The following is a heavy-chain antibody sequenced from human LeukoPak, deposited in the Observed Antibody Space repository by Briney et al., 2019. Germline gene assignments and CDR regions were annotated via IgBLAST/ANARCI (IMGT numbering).Heavy chain of an antibody. Sequence: SETLSLTCAVSGGSISISNSNWWSWVRQPPGKGLEWIGEVYHSGSTNYNPSLKSRVTISVDKSKNQFSLKLSSVTAADTAVYYCARDLHGGNSFTSDWYFDLWGRGTLVTVSS. CDR1: GGSISISNSNW. V-gene: IGHV4-4*02. CDR3: ARDLHGGNSFTSDWYFDL. CDR2: VYHSGST. J-gene: IGHJ2*01. D-gene: IGHD4-23*01.